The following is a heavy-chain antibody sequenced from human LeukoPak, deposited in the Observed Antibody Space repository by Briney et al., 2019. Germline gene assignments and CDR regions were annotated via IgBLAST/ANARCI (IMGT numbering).Heavy chain of an antibody. D-gene: IGHD5-12*01. CDR3: AKDRESGYAPYDMDV. CDR1: GFTFSSYA. V-gene: IGHV3-23*01. J-gene: IGHJ6*02. CDR2: ISGSGGST. Sequence: GGSLRLSCAASGFTFSSYAMTWVRQAPGKGLEWVSIISGSGGSTFYADSVMGRFTISRDNSKNTLSLHMNSLRAEDTAIYYCAKDRESGYAPYDMDVWGRGTTVTVSS.